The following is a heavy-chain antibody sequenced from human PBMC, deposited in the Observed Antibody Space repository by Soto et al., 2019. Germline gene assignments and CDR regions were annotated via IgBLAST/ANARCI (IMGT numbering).Heavy chain of an antibody. J-gene: IGHJ5*02. CDR3: ARWFDP. CDR1: GASISSTSYY. V-gene: IGHV4-61*01. CDR2: IYYSGST. Sequence: SETLSLTCNVSGASISSTSYYWSWIRQPPGKGLEWIGYIYYSGSTNYNPSLKSRVTISVDTSKNQFSLKLSSVTAADTAVYYCARWFDPWGQGTLVTVSS.